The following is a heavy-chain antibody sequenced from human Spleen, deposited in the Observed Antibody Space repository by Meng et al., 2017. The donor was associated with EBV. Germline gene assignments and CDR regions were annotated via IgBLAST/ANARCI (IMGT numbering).Heavy chain of an antibody. CDR1: ACSSSSDNW. Sequence: VQLPVSGPGLVEASADFSLTCPVSACSSSSDNWWGWVRHPPGKGLEWIGEIWHSGTNYSPSLKSRVTISVDKSKNQFSLNLGFMTAADTAVYYFARDLRPWLGGFDAWGPGTLVTVSS. D-gene: IGHD3-10*01. CDR3: ARDLRPWLGGFDA. J-gene: IGHJ5*02. CDR2: IWHSGT. V-gene: IGHV4-4*02.